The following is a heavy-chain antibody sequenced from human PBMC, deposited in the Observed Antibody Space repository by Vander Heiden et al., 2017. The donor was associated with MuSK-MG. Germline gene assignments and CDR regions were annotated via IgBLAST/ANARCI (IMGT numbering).Heavy chain of an antibody. J-gene: IGHJ6*03. V-gene: IGHV1-69*10. CDR1: GGTFISYA. CDR2: IIPILGIA. Sequence: QVQLVQSGAEVKKPGSSVTVSCKASGGTFISYAISWVRQAPGQGLEWMGGIIPILGIANYAQKFQGRVTITADKSTSTAYMELSSLRSEDTAVYYCARGGLAAAGDGYYYYYMDVWGKGTTVTVSS. CDR3: ARGGLAAAGDGYYYYYMDV. D-gene: IGHD6-13*01.